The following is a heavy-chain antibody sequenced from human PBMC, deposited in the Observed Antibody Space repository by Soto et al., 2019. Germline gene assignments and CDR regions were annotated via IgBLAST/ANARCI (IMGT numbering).Heavy chain of an antibody. D-gene: IGHD6-19*01. CDR3: ASAVAGTLGYYYYGMDV. CDR1: GYSFTSYW. V-gene: IGHV5-10-1*01. Sequence: PGESLKISCKGSGYSFTSYWISWVRQMPGKGLEWMGRIDPSDSYTNYSPSFQGHVTISADKSISTAYLQWSSLKASDTAMYYCASAVAGTLGYYYYGMDVWGQGTTVTVSS. CDR2: IDPSDSYT. J-gene: IGHJ6*02.